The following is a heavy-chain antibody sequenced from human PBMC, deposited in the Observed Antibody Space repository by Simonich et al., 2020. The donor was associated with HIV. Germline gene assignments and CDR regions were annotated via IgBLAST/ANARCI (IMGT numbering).Heavy chain of an antibody. CDR3: AKDKGAYYGSGSPVY. V-gene: IGHV3-9*01. J-gene: IGHJ4*02. D-gene: IGHD3-10*01. Sequence: EVQLVESGGGLVQPGRSLRLSCAASGFTFDDYAMHWVRQAPGTRLEWVSGIRWNSGSIGYADSVKGRFTISRDNAKNSLYLQMNSLRAEDTALYYCAKDKGAYYGSGSPVYWGQGTLVTVSS. CDR1: GFTFDDYA. CDR2: IRWNSGSI.